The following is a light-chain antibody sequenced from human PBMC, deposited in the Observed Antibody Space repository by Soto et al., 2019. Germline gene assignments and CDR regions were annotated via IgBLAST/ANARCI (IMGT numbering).Light chain of an antibody. CDR3: QQYGSSPLT. Sequence: EIVLTQSPGTLSLSPGERATLSCRASHSVSAGHLAWYQQKPGQAPRLLIYGASSRATGIPDRFSGSGSGTDFPLIISRPEPEDFAVYFCQQYGSSPLTFGGGTKVDIK. CDR1: HSVSAGH. J-gene: IGKJ4*01. CDR2: GAS. V-gene: IGKV3-20*01.